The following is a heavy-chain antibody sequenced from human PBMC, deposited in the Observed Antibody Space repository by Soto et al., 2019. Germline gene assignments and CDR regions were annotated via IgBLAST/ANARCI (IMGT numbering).Heavy chain of an antibody. CDR1: GGSFSDTY. Sequence: SETLSLTCAVYGGSFSDTYWNWFRQPPGKGLEWIGEINHNTNTIYNPSLTSRVTISVDTSKNHFSLKLTSVTAADTAVYYCARGLSLFRGRYASRG. CDR2: INHNTNT. D-gene: IGHD2-15*01. V-gene: IGHV4-34*01. J-gene: IGHJ5*01. CDR3: ARGLSLFRGRYAS.